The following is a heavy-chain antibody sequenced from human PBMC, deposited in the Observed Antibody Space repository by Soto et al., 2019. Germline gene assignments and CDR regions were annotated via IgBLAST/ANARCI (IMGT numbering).Heavy chain of an antibody. J-gene: IGHJ3*02. CDR1: GFTFSSYA. CDR2: ISSNGGST. Sequence: HPGGSLRLSCSASGFTFSSYAMHWVRQAPGKGLEYVSAISSNGGSTYYADSVKGRFTISRDNSKNTLYLQMSSLRAEDTAVYYCVKERITMVRGTTPQRDAFDIWGQGTMVTVSS. CDR3: VKERITMVRGTTPQRDAFDI. D-gene: IGHD3-10*01. V-gene: IGHV3-64D*08.